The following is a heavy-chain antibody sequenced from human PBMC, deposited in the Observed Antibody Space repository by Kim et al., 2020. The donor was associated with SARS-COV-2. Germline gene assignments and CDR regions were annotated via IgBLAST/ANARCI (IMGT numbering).Heavy chain of an antibody. CDR1: GYTLTELS. J-gene: IGHJ4*02. D-gene: IGHD5-18*01. CDR3: ATAYAYSYGYYFDY. CDR2: FDPEDGET. Sequence: ASVKVSCKVSGYTLTELSMHWVRQAPGKGLEWMGGFDPEDGETIYAQKFQGRVTMTEDTSTDTAYMELSSLRSEDTAVYYCATAYAYSYGYYFDYWGQGTLVTVSS. V-gene: IGHV1-24*01.